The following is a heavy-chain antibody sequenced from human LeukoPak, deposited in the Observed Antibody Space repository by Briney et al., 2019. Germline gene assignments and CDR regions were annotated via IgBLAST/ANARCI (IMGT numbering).Heavy chain of an antibody. Sequence: GGSLRLSCAASGFTFSSYAMSWVRQAPGKGLEWVSVIYSGGSTYYADSVKGRFTISRDNSKNTLYLQMNSLRAEDTAVYYCARGSARSSSSWFHPRVLDAFDIWGQGTMVTVSS. CDR1: GFTFSSYA. CDR2: IYSGGST. D-gene: IGHD6-13*01. J-gene: IGHJ3*02. V-gene: IGHV3-53*01. CDR3: ARGSARSSSSWFHPRVLDAFDI.